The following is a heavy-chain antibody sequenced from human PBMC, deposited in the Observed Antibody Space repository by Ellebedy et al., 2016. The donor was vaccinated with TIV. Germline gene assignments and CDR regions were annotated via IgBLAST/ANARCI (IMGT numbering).Heavy chain of an antibody. CDR3: ASPLSPARLYSAMDV. Sequence: ASVKVSCXSSGYTHWVRQAPGQGLQWMGIIDPAGRSPTYARKFQGRVTMTRDTSTSTVYMELRSLRADDTALYFCASPLSPARLYSAMDVWGQGTTVTVSS. J-gene: IGHJ6*02. CDR2: IDPAGRSP. CDR1: GYT. V-gene: IGHV1-46*01. D-gene: IGHD2-21*01.